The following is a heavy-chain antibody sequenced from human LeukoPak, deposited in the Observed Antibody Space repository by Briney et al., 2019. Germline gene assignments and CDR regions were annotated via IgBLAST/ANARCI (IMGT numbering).Heavy chain of an antibody. CDR3: ARAHYDFSGYYYHSDY. CDR2: IKQDGSEK. CDR1: GFTFSSYW. J-gene: IGHJ4*02. V-gene: IGHV3-7*04. D-gene: IGHD3-22*01. Sequence: GGSLRLSCAASGFTFSSYWMSWVRQAPGKGLGWVANIKQDGSEKYYVDSVKGRFTISRDNAKNSLYLQMNSLRAEDTAVYYCARAHYDFSGYYYHSDYWGQGTLVTVSS.